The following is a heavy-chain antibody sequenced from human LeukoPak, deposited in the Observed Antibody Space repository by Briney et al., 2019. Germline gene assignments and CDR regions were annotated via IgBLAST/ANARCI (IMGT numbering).Heavy chain of an antibody. D-gene: IGHD6-13*01. V-gene: IGHV3-23*01. J-gene: IGHJ4*02. CDR1: GFTFSNYA. CDR3: AKPERYGTTWYGRVDY. Sequence: GGSLRLSCGASGFTFSNYAMSCVRQAPGKGLEWVSAIRTSGSTYYADSVKGRFTISRDNPKNTLYLQMNSLRGEDTAVYYCAKPERYGTTWYGRVDYWGQGTLVTVSS. CDR2: IRTSGST.